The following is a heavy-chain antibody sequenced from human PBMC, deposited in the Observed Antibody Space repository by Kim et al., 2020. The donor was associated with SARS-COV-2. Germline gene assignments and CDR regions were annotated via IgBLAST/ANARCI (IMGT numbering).Heavy chain of an antibody. V-gene: IGHV1-24*01. J-gene: IGHJ6*02. CDR3: AKAVFSGYYYYGMDV. D-gene: IGHD3-10*02. Sequence: QKVQGRVTMTADTSTDTAYMELSSLRSEDTAVYYCAKAVFSGYYYYGMDVWGQGTTVTVSS.